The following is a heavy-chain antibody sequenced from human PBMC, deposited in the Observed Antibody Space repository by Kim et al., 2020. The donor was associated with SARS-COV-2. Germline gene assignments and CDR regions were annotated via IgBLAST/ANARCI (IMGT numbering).Heavy chain of an antibody. CDR2: IDQDGSEK. V-gene: IGHV3-7*03. D-gene: IGHD6-13*01. CDR1: GFTFSSYW. J-gene: IGHJ4*02. CDR3: AKGMYSNSCPEY. Sequence: GGSLRLSCAASGFTFSSYWMTWVRQAPGKGLEWVANIDQDGSEKNYVDSVKGRFTISRDNAKNSLYLQMNSLRAEDTAMYYCAKGMYSNSCPEYWGQGTLVTVSS.